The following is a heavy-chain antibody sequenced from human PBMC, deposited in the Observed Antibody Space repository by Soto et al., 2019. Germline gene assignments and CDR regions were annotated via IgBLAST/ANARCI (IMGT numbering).Heavy chain of an antibody. CDR1: GFTFNNYS. CDR3: AKKAVYVSPGNYVDY. CDR2: IGPSGGDT. V-gene: IGHV3-23*01. Sequence: PVGSLRLSCATSGFTFNNYSMTWVRQAPGKGLEWVSSIGPSGGDTYYADPVRGRFTISKDNSKNTLYLQMNILRAEDTAMYFCAKKAVYVSPGNYVDYWGQGTVVTVSS. J-gene: IGHJ4*02. D-gene: IGHD3-10*02.